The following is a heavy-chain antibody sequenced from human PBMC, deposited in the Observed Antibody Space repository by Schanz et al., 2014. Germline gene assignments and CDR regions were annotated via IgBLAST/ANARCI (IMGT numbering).Heavy chain of an antibody. J-gene: IGHJ4*02. CDR3: ARGYGDSPTDF. CDR2: IIPILGIA. D-gene: IGHD4-17*01. Sequence: QVQLVQSEAEVKKPGSSVKVSCKASGGTFSSYTISWVRQAPGQGLEWMGRIIPILGIANYAQKFQGRVTITADTSTTTAYMELSSLRSEDTAVYYCARGYGDSPTDFWGQGTLVTVSS. V-gene: IGHV1-69*02. CDR1: GGTFSSYT.